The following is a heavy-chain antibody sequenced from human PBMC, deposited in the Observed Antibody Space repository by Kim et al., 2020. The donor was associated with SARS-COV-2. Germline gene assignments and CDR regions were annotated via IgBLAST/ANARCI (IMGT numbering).Heavy chain of an antibody. CDR3: ARGAFIAVAGTSGYYYGMDV. CDR2: IYHSGST. V-gene: IGHV4-4*02. Sequence: SETLSLTCAVSGGSISSSNWWSWVRQPPGKGLEWIGEIYHSGSTNYNPSLKSRVTISVDKSKNQFSLKLSSVTAADTAVYYCARGAFIAVAGTSGYYYGMDVWGQGTTVTVSS. D-gene: IGHD6-19*01. CDR1: GGSISSSNW. J-gene: IGHJ6*02.